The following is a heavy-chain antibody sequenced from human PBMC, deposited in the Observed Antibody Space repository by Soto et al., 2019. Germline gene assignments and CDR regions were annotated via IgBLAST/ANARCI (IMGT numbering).Heavy chain of an antibody. J-gene: IGHJ3*02. CDR1: GFTFSSYW. CDR2: IKQDGSEK. Sequence: GGSLRLSCAASGFTFSSYWMSWVRQAPGKGLEWVANIKQDGSEKYYVDSVKGRFTISRDNAKNSLYLQMNSLRAEDTAVYYCARDPHSNGNDVAFDIWGQGTMVTVSS. D-gene: IGHD1-1*01. V-gene: IGHV3-7*01. CDR3: ARDPHSNGNDVAFDI.